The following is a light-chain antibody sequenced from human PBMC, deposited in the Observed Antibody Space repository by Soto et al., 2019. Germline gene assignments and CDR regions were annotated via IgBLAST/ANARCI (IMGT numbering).Light chain of an antibody. CDR3: QQCNNWTPT. V-gene: IGKV3-15*01. CDR1: QSDSGY. J-gene: IGKJ1*01. CDR2: GAS. Sequence: ILLTQSPATLSLSPGETATLSCRSSQSDSGYICLYQQKNGQSPRLIIHGASTRATGIPARFSGSGSETEFKLTISRLQSEDFAVCKCQQCNNWTPTFGQGTK.